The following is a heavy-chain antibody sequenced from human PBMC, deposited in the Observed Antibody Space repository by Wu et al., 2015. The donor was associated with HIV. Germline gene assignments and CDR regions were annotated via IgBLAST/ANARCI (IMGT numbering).Heavy chain of an antibody. V-gene: IGHV1-18*01. CDR1: GYNFAAYG. D-gene: IGHD6-19*01. CDR2: ISISAGHS. CDR3: ARDDSKAGPLDL. Sequence: LVQSGAEVKKPGASVKVSCKAFGYNFAAYGVTWVRQAPGQGLEWIGWISISAGHSNFAQDFRARVTLTRDTSTDTAYMQLWNLGSDDTAVYYCARDDSKAGPLDLWGQGTLITISS. J-gene: IGHJ5*02.